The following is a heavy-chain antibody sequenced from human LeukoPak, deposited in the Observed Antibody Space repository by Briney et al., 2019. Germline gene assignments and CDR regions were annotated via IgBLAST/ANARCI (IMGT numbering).Heavy chain of an antibody. Sequence: SETLSLTCTVSGGSISSYYWSWIRQPPGKGLEWIGSIHYSGSTNYNPSLKSRVTISVDTSKNQFSLKLSSVTAADTAVYYCASKVELRYFDWLGNYYYMDVWGKGTTVTVSS. V-gene: IGHV4-59*08. CDR3: ASKVELRYFDWLGNYYYMDV. CDR2: IHYSGST. D-gene: IGHD3-9*01. CDR1: GGSISSYY. J-gene: IGHJ6*03.